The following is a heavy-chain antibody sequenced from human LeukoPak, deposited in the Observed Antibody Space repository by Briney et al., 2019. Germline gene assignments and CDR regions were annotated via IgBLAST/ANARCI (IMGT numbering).Heavy chain of an antibody. D-gene: IGHD3-3*01. V-gene: IGHV1-69*13. CDR2: IIPIFGTA. Sequence: GASVKVTCKASGGTFSSYAISWVRQAPGQGLEWMGGIIPIFGTANYAQKFQGRVTITADESTSTAYMELSSLRSEDTAVYYCARTNGIFGVVTQAYYYYMDVWGKGTTVTVSS. CDR3: ARTNGIFGVVTQAYYYYMDV. CDR1: GGTFSSYA. J-gene: IGHJ6*03.